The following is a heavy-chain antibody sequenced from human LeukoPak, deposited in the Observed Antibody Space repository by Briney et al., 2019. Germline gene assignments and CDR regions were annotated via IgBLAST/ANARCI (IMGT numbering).Heavy chain of an antibody. V-gene: IGHV3-21*04. D-gene: IGHD3-22*01. CDR2: ISSSSSYI. Sequence: PGGSLRLSCAASGFTFSSYSMNWVRQAPGKGLEWVSSISSSSSYIYYADSVKGRFTISRDNSKNTLYLQMNSLRAEDTAVYYCARDAQYYYDSSGYYDYWGQGTLVTVSS. CDR1: GFTFSSYS. CDR3: ARDAQYYYDSSGYYDY. J-gene: IGHJ4*02.